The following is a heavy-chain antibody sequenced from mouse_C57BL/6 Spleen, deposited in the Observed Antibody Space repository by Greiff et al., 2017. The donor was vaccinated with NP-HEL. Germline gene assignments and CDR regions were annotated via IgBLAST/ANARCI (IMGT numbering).Heavy chain of an antibody. CDR2: ISSGSSTI. CDR1: GFTFSDYG. Sequence: EVNLVESGGGLVKPGGSLKLSCAASGFTFSDYGMHWVRQAPEKGLEWVAYISSGSSTIYYADPVKGRFTISRDNAKNTLFLQMTSLRSEDTAMYYCARDYYGSIFDYWGQGTTLTVSS. D-gene: IGHD1-1*01. CDR3: ARDYYGSIFDY. V-gene: IGHV5-17*01. J-gene: IGHJ2*01.